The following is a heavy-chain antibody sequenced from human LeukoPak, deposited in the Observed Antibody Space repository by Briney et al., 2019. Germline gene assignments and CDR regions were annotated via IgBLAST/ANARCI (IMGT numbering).Heavy chain of an antibody. Sequence: GASLRLSCAVSGFTFSTFWMTWVRQAPGKGLEWVSNIKRDGSETYYVASVRGRFTISRDNAKNSLYLQMNSLRAEDTAVYFCARERETYNDYWGQGTLVTVSS. CDR1: GFTFSTFW. J-gene: IGHJ4*02. D-gene: IGHD1-1*01. V-gene: IGHV3-7*01. CDR3: ARERETYNDY. CDR2: IKRDGSET.